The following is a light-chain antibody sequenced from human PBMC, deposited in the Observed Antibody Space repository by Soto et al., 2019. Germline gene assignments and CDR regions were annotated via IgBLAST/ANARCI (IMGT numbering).Light chain of an antibody. CDR1: SSDVGGYNY. CDR2: DVR. V-gene: IGLV2-14*01. Sequence: QSALTQPASVSGSPGQSITISCTGTSSDVGGYNYVSWYQQHPGKAPKLMIYDVRNRPSGVSNRFSGSKSGNTASLTLSGLQAAVEADYYCSSYTSSSTLVFGGGTKVTVL. J-gene: IGLJ2*01. CDR3: SSYTSSSTLV.